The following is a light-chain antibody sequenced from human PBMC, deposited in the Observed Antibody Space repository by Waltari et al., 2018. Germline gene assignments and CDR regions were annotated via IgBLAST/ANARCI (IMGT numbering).Light chain of an antibody. CDR3: AVWDDSLSGWL. CDR2: INN. Sequence: QSMLTQPPSASGTPGQRVTISCSGSSSSTGSNTVTWYQQLPGPAPKPPIWINNQRPSGVPDRFSGSKSGTSGSLAISGLQSEDEADYFCAVWDDSLSGWLFGGGTKLTVL. CDR1: SSSTGSNT. V-gene: IGLV1-44*01. J-gene: IGLJ3*02.